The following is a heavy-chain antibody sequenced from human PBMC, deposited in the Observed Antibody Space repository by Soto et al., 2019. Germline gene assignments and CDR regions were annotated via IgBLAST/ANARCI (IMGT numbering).Heavy chain of an antibody. V-gene: IGHV3-11*01. CDR2: ISSSGSTI. CDR3: AREPRMVATRQKPPYYYYYYMDV. CDR1: GFTFSDYY. Sequence: GGSLRLSCAASGFTFSDYYMSWIRQAPGKGLEWVSYISSSGSTIYYADSVKGRFTLSRDNAKNSLYLQMNSLRAEDTAVYYCAREPRMVATRQKPPYYYYYYMDVWGKGTTVTVSS. D-gene: IGHD5-12*01. J-gene: IGHJ6*03.